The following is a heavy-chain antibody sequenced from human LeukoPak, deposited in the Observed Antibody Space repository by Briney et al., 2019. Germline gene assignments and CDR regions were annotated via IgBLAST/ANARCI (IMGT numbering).Heavy chain of an antibody. CDR2: IYYSGST. D-gene: IGHD3-9*01. J-gene: IGHJ6*03. CDR1: GGSFSSYY. CDR3: ATVALDDYYILTGQVYYYYYMDV. Sequence: SETLSLTCTVSGGSFSSYYWSWIRQPPGKGLEWIGYIYYSGSTDYNPSLKSRVTISVDTSKNQFSLKLTSVTAADTAVYYCATVALDDYYILTGQVYYYYYMDVWGKGTTVTVSS. V-gene: IGHV4-59*12.